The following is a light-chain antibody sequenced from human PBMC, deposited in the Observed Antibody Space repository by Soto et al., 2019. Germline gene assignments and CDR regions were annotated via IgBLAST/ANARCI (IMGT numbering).Light chain of an antibody. CDR3: RQSGRLPIT. CDR2: GAS. CDR1: QTVTSDY. J-gene: IGKJ5*01. V-gene: IGKV3-20*01. Sequence: EIVLTQSPGTLSLSPGERATLSCRASQTVTSDYLAWHQQKPGQAPRLLIYGASSRATGIPARFSGSGSGTDFTLTISRLEPEDCAVYYCRQSGRLPITFGQGTRLEIK.